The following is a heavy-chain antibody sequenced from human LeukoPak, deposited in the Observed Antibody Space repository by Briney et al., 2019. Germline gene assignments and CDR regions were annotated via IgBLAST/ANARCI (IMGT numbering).Heavy chain of an antibody. CDR2: IYYSGST. Sequence: SETLSLTCTVSGGSISSYYWSWIRQPPGKGLEWIGYIYYSGSTNYNPSLKSRVTISVDTSKNQFSLKLSSVTAADTAVYYCARVGFGNTPHPIDYWGQGALVTVSS. J-gene: IGHJ4*02. V-gene: IGHV4-59*01. CDR3: ARVGFGNTPHPIDY. D-gene: IGHD4-23*01. CDR1: GGSISSYY.